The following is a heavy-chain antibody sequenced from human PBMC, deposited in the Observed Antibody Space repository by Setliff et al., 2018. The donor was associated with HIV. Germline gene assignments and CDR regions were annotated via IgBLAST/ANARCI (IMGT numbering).Heavy chain of an antibody. Sequence: LSLTCAVSGGSITNKYWSWIRQPPGKGLEWLGYVSSSGTTNYTPSLESRLTISVDTSKDQVSLRLSSLTAADTAVYFCARVVSRREDRGTWMKLWLAPYYMDVWGKGTTVTVSS. CDR1: GGSITNKY. CDR3: ARVVSRREDRGTWMKLWLAPYYMDV. J-gene: IGHJ6*03. V-gene: IGHV4-59*01. D-gene: IGHD3-10*01. CDR2: VSSSGTT.